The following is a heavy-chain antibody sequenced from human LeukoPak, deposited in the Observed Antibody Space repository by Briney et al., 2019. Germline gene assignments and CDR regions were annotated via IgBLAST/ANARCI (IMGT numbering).Heavy chain of an antibody. CDR3: ARGRGAFDI. V-gene: IGHV4-34*01. D-gene: IGHD3-10*01. CDR2: INHSRST. CDR1: GGSFSGYY. Sequence: SETLPLTCAVYGGSFSGYYWSWIRQPPGKGLEWIGEINHSRSTNYNPSLKSRVTISVDTSKNQFSLKLSSVTAADTAVYYCARGRGAFDIWGQGTMVTVSS. J-gene: IGHJ3*02.